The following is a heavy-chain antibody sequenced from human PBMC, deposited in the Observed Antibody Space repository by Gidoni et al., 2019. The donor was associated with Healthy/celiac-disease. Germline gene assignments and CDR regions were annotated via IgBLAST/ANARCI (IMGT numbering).Heavy chain of an antibody. CDR1: GFPFSTYG. D-gene: IGHD3-10*01. J-gene: IGHJ4*02. CDR2: IWYDGSNK. Sequence: QVQLVESGGGVVQPGRSLRLSCAASGFPFSTYGMHWVRQAPGKGLEWVAVIWYDGSNKYYADSVKGRFTISRDNSKNTLYLQMNSLRAEDTAVYYCARDRDGFGLGYWGQGTLVTVSS. CDR3: ARDRDGFGLGY. V-gene: IGHV3-33*08.